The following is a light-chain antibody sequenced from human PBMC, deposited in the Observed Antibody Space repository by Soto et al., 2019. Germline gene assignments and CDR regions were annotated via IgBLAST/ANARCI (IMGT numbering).Light chain of an antibody. CDR1: QSVSSSY. CDR2: GAS. V-gene: IGKV3-20*01. J-gene: IGKJ5*01. CDR3: QQSYRTSIT. Sequence: EIVLTQSPGTLSLSPGERATLSCRASQSVSSSYLAWYQQKPGQAPRLLIYGASSRATGIPDRFSGSGSGTDFTLTITSLQPEDFATYYCQQSYRTSITFGQGTRLEIK.